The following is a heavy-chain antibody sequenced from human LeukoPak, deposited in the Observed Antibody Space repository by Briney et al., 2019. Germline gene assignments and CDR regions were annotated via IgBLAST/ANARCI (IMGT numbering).Heavy chain of an antibody. CDR1: GXTXXSXA. V-gene: IGHV3-23*01. CDR3: AKKPRRRELLTCFDY. CDR2: ISGSGGDT. Sequence: RLSXXXXGXTXXSXAMXWVRQAPGEGLEWVSAISGSGGDTYYADSVKGRFTISRDNSKNTLYLQMNSLRAEDTAVYYCAKKPRRRELLTCFDYWGQGTLVTVSS. D-gene: IGHD1-26*01. J-gene: IGHJ4*02.